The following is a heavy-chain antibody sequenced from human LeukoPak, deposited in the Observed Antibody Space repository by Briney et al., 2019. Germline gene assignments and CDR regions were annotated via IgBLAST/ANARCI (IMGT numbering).Heavy chain of an antibody. CDR3: ARGTHIYCSSTSCHRFDP. J-gene: IGHJ5*02. D-gene: IGHD2-2*01. V-gene: IGHV7-4-1*02. Sequence: GASVKVSCKASGYTFTSYAMNWVRQAPGQGLEWMGWINTNTGNPTYAQGFTGRFVFSLDTSVSTAYLQISSLKAEDTAVYYCARGTHIYCSSTSCHRFDPWGQGTLVTVSS. CDR2: INTNTGNP. CDR1: GYTFTSYA.